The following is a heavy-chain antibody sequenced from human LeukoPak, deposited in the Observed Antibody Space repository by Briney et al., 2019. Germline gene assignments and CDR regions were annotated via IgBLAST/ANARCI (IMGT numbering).Heavy chain of an antibody. CDR3: ARDRGGEEQWLVKWFDP. CDR2: MYTSGST. Sequence: KPSETLSLTCTVSGGSISSYYWSWIRQPAGKGLEWIGRMYTSGSTNYNPSLKSRVTMSVDTSKNQFSLKLSSVTAADTAVYYCARDRGGEEQWLVKWFDPWGQGTLVTVSS. CDR1: GGSISSYY. D-gene: IGHD6-19*01. J-gene: IGHJ5*02. V-gene: IGHV4-4*07.